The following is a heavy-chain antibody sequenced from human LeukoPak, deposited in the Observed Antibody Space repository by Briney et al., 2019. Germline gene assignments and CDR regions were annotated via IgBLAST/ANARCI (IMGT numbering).Heavy chain of an antibody. CDR2: ISAYNGNT. J-gene: IGHJ4*02. CDR3: ARGYYDSSGYPPTPHPFDY. CDR1: GGTLTSYA. Sequence: EASVKVSCKASGGTLTSYAISWVRQAPGQGLEWMGWISAYNGNTNYAQKLQGRVTMTTDTSTSTAYMELRSLRSDDTAVYYCARGYYDSSGYPPTPHPFDYWGQGTLVTVSS. V-gene: IGHV1-18*01. D-gene: IGHD3-22*01.